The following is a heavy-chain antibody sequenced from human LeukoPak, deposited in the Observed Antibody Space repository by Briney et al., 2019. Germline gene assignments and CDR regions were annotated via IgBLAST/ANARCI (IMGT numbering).Heavy chain of an antibody. J-gene: IGHJ4*02. CDR3: TREEGSRTKAFDC. D-gene: IGHD2-15*01. Sequence: ASVKVSCKASGYTFISYYIHWVRQAPGQGLEWMGIINPSNGATTYAQKFQGRVTVTRDTSTSTVYVELSSLRSEDTAVYYCTREEGSRTKAFDCWGQGTLVTVSS. V-gene: IGHV1-46*01. CDR2: INPSNGAT. CDR1: GYTFISYY.